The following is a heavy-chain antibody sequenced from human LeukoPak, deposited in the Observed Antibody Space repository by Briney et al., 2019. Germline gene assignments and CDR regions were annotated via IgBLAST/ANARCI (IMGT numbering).Heavy chain of an antibody. CDR3: ARGIHELDY. V-gene: IGHV1-2*06. CDR2: INPNNCGP. J-gene: IGHJ4*02. Sequence: ASVKVSCKASGYTFTAYYMHWVPQARGQGLEWMGRINPNNCGPNYAQNFQGRVTMTRDTSISTAYMELSRLTSDVTAVYYCARGIHELDYWGQGTLVTVSS. CDR1: GYTFTAYY.